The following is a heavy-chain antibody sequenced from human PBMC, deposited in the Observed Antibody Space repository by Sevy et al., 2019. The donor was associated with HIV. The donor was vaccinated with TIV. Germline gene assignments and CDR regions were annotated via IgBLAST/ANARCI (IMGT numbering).Heavy chain of an antibody. D-gene: IGHD4-4*01. Sequence: GGSLRLSCAASGFTFNNYAMSWVRQAPGKGLEGKGLEWVSTISGGGGDTYYADSVRGRFTISRDNSKNTLYLRVNSLRVEDMAVYYCAKHYIHDILEGWYFDLWGRGTLVTVSS. J-gene: IGHJ2*01. CDR3: AKHYIHDILEGWYFDL. CDR1: GFTFNNYA. V-gene: IGHV3-23*01. CDR2: ISGGGGDT.